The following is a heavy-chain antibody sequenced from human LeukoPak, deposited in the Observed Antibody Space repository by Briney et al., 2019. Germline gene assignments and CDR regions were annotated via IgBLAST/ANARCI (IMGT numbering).Heavy chain of an antibody. J-gene: IGHJ4*02. CDR1: GFTFSSYA. D-gene: IGHD1-20*01. V-gene: IGHV3-23*01. CDR3: ANAAYNWNEITDFDY. CDR2: ISGSGGST. Sequence: GGSLRLSCAASGFTFSSYAMSWVRQAPGKGLEWVSAISGSGGSTYYADSVKGRFTISRDNSKNTLYLQMNSLRAEDTAVYYCANAAYNWNEITDFDYWGQGTLVTVSS.